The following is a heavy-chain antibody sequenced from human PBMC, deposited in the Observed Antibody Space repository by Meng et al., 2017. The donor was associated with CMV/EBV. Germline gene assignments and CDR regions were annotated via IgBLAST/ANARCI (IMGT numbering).Heavy chain of an antibody. CDR3: AREYYDFWSGYYTGAVGWFDP. CDR1: RYA. V-gene: IGHV3-30-3*01. Sequence: RYAMHWVRRAPGKGLEWVAVMSHDGSNKYYADSVKGRFTSSRDNSKNTLYLQMNSLRAEDTAVYYCAREYYDFWSGYYTGAVGWFDPWGQGTLVTVSS. J-gene: IGHJ5*02. D-gene: IGHD3-3*01. CDR2: MSHDGSNK.